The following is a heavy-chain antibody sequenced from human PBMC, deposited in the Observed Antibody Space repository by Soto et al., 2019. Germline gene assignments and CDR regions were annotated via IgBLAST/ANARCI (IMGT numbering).Heavy chain of an antibody. CDR1: GGTFSSYA. CDR3: ASFGYSYGHAAYYYGMDV. CDR2: IIPIFGTA. Sequence: ASVKVSCKASGGTFSSYAISWVRQAPGQGLEWMGGIIPIFGTANYAQKFQGRVTITADESTSTAYMELSSLRSEDTAVYYCASFGYSYGHAAYYYGMDVWGQGTTVTVSS. J-gene: IGHJ6*02. V-gene: IGHV1-69*13. D-gene: IGHD5-18*01.